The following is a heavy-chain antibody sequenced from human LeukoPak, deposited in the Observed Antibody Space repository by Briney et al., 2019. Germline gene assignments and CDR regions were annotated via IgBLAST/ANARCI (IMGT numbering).Heavy chain of an antibody. D-gene: IGHD3-10*01. V-gene: IGHV4-39*01. J-gene: IGHJ3*02. CDR3: ARKSGDSGSDAFEI. Sequence: SETLSLTCTVSGGSISSSSYYWGWIRQPPGKGLEWIASMRYTYGGSTYYSPSLKSRVTMSVDTSKSQFSLKLRSVTAADTAVYYCARKSGDSGSDAFEIWGQGTMITVSS. CDR1: GGSISSSSYY. CDR2: MRYTYGGST.